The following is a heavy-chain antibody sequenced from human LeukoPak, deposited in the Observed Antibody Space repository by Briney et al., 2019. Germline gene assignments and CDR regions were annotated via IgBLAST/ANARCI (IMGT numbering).Heavy chain of an antibody. CDR1: GYTFTSYD. CDR2: IIPIFGTA. D-gene: IGHD2-15*01. V-gene: IGHV1-69*05. Sequence: SVKVSCKASGYTFTSYDINWVRQAPGQGLEWMGGIIPIFGTANYAQKFQGRVTITTDESTSTAYMELSSLRSEDTAVYYCARDQGSHCSGGSCYSGTLDYWGQGTLVTVSS. CDR3: ARDQGSHCSGGSCYSGTLDY. J-gene: IGHJ4*02.